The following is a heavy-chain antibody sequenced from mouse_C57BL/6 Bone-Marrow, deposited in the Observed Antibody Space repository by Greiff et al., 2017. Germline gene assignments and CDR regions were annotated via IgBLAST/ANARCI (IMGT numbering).Heavy chain of an antibody. J-gene: IGHJ2*01. Sequence: VQVVESGAELARPGASVKLSCKASGYTFTSYGISWVKQRTGQGLEWIGEIYPRSGNTYYNEKFKGKATLTADKSSSTAYMELRSLTSEDSAVYFCAVLLRFFDYWGQGTTLTVSS. CDR3: AVLLRFFDY. D-gene: IGHD1-1*01. V-gene: IGHV1-81*01. CDR2: IYPRSGNT. CDR1: GYTFTSYG.